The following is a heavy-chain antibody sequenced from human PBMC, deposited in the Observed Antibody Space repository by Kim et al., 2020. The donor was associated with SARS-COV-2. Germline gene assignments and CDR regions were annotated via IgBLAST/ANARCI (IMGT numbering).Heavy chain of an antibody. CDR3: ARDDIAVAGTEEFYYYGMDV. Sequence: SVKVSCKASGGTFSSYAISWVRQAPGQGLEWMGGIIPIFGTANYAQKFQGRVTITADESTSTAYMELSSLRSEDTAVYYCARDDIAVAGTEEFYYYGMDVWGQGTTVTVSS. CDR1: GGTFSSYA. V-gene: IGHV1-69*13. J-gene: IGHJ6*02. D-gene: IGHD6-19*01. CDR2: IIPIFGTA.